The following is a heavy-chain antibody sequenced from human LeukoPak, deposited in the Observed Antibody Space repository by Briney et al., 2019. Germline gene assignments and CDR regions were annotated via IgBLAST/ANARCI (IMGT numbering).Heavy chain of an antibody. V-gene: IGHV4-59*01. CDR3: ARDYYDSSGYYSFDY. J-gene: IGHJ4*02. CDR2: IYYSGST. CDR1: GGSISSYY. Sequence: SETLSLTCTVSGGSISSYYWRWIRQPPGKGLEWIGYIYYSGSTNYNPSLKSRVTISVDTSKNQFSLKLSSVTAADTAVYYCARDYYDSSGYYSFDYWGQGTLVTVSS. D-gene: IGHD3-22*01.